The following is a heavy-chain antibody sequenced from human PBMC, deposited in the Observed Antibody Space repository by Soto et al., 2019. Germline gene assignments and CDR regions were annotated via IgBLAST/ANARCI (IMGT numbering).Heavy chain of an antibody. CDR3: AFDI. V-gene: IGHV4-30-4*02. J-gene: IGHJ3*02. CDR1: GGSISSGDYY. Sequence: PSETLSLTCTVSGGSISSGDYYWSWIRQPPGKGLEWIGYIYYSGSTNYNPSLKSRVTISVDTAVYYCARERIMITFGGVIETRDAFDIWGQGTMVTVSS. CDR2: IYYSGST. D-gene: IGHD3-16*02.